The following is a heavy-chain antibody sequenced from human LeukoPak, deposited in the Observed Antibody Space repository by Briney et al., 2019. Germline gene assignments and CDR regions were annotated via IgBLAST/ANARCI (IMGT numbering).Heavy chain of an antibody. D-gene: IGHD7-27*01. Sequence: SETLYLTCTVSGGSISSGDYYWSWIRQPPGKELEWIGYIYYSGSTYYNTSHKSRVTISVDTSKNQFSLKLSSVTAADTAVYYCARVFMGIDYWGQGTLVTVSS. J-gene: IGHJ4*02. CDR3: ARVFMGIDY. V-gene: IGHV4-30-4*08. CDR1: GGSISSGDYY. CDR2: IYYSGST.